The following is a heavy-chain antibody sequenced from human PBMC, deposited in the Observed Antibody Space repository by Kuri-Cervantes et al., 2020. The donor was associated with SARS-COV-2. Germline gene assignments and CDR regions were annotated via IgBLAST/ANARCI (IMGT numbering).Heavy chain of an antibody. J-gene: IGHJ4*02. CDR2: INHSGST. CDR1: GGSFSGYY. Sequence: LEILSLTSAVYGGSFSGYYWSWIRQPPGKGLEWIGEINHSGSTNYNPSLKSRVTISVDTSKNQFSLKLSSVTAADTAVYYCARVDGYSSSLNFDYWGQGTLVTVSS. D-gene: IGHD6-13*01. V-gene: IGHV4-34*01. CDR3: ARVDGYSSSLNFDY.